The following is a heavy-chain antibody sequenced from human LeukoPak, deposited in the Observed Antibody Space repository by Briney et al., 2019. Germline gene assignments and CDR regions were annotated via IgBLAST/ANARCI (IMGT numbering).Heavy chain of an antibody. CDR3: AQLLLRGPTA. V-gene: IGHV3-7*01. D-gene: IGHD2-15*01. CDR1: GFTFSGFW. CDR2: INSDGSEE. J-gene: IGHJ4*02. Sequence: GGSLRLYCAVSGFTFSGFWMSWSRQAPGRGLEWVASINSDGSEEYYADVVKGRFTISRDNAKNSLYLQMSSLRAEDTAVYYCAQLLLRGPTAWGQGTLVTVSS.